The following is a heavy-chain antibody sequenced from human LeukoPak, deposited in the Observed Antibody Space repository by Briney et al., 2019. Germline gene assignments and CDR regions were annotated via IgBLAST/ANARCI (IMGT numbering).Heavy chain of an antibody. J-gene: IGHJ4*02. CDR3: ANDHPEGY. CDR1: GFTFSSYG. CDR2: ISYDGSNK. V-gene: IGHV3-30*18. Sequence: PGGSLRLSCAASGFTFSSYGMHWVRQAPGKGLEWVAVISYDGSNKYYADSVKGRSTISRDNSKNTLYLQMNSLRAEDTAVYYCANDHPEGYWGQGTLVTVSS.